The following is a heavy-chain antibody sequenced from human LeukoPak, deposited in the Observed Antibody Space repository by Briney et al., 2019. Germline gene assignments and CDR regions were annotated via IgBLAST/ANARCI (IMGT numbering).Heavy chain of an antibody. D-gene: IGHD1-7*01. CDR3: ARDNNWNYGGGFDY. CDR1: GLTLSTYS. Sequence: GGSLRLSCAVSGLTLSTYSMTWVRQGPGKGLEWVANIKQGGSEKYYVDSVKGRFTISRDNAKNSLYLQMNSLRAEDTAVYYCARDNNWNYGGGFDYWGQGTLVTVSS. J-gene: IGHJ4*02. V-gene: IGHV3-7*01. CDR2: IKQGGSEK.